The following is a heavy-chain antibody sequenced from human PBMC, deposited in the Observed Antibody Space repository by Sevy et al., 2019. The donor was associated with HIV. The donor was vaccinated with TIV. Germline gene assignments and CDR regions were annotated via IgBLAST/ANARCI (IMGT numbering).Heavy chain of an antibody. CDR3: VIAIAKDGSF. CDR2: INQDGGVT. D-gene: IGHD6-13*01. V-gene: IGHV3-7*01. CDR1: GFTLNNYW. J-gene: IGHJ4*02. Sequence: QLGGSLRLSCVASGFTLNNYWMHWVRQAPGKGLEWVANINQDGGVTYYVDSVRGRFTISRDNGRNFVFLQMNSLRVDDTALYLFVIAIAKDGSFWGQGTLVTVSS.